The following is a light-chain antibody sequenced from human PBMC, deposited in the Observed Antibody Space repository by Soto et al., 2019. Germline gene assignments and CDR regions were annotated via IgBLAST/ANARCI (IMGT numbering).Light chain of an antibody. J-gene: IGKJ1*01. Sequence: DIQMTQSPSALSASVGDRVTSTCRASQGISNSLAWYQQKPGKAPKLLIYKASTLKSGVPSRFSGSGSGTEFTLTISSLQPDDFATYYCQHYNSYSEAFGQGTKGDIK. CDR1: QGISNS. CDR3: QHYNSYSEA. V-gene: IGKV1-5*03. CDR2: KAS.